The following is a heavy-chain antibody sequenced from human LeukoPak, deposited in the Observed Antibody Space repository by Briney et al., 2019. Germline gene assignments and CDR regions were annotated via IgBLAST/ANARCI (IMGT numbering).Heavy chain of an antibody. CDR1: GVTFSSYA. CDR3: ARADLNSYGLPLFDY. Sequence: SVKVSCKASGVTFSSYAISWVRQAPGQGLEWMGRIIPIFGTANYAQKFQGRVTITTDESTSTAYTELSSLRSEDTAVYYCARADLNSYGLPLFDYWGQGTLVTVSS. V-gene: IGHV1-69*05. D-gene: IGHD5-18*01. CDR2: IIPIFGTA. J-gene: IGHJ4*02.